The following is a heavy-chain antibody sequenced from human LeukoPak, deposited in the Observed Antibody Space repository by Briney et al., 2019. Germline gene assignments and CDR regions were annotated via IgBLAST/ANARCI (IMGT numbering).Heavy chain of an antibody. Sequence: PGGSLRLSCAASGFTFSSYAMSWVRQAPGKGLEWVSAISGSGGSTYYADSVKGRFTISRDNSKNTLYLQMNSLRAEDTAVYYCAKDLSMVRGVQPYFDYWGQGTLVTVSS. J-gene: IGHJ4*02. CDR3: AKDLSMVRGVQPYFDY. V-gene: IGHV3-23*01. CDR2: ISGSGGST. CDR1: GFTFSSYA. D-gene: IGHD3-10*01.